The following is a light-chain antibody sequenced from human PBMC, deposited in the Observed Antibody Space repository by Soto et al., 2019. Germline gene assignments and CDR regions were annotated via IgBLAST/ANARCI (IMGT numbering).Light chain of an antibody. Sequence: EIVLTQSPGTLSLSPGESATLSCRASQSVNSRFLAWYQHKPGQAPRLLIYAAATRATGIPDRFSGSASGTEFALTISRLEPEVFVVYYCQQYGDSPPHTFGQGTKLEIK. CDR2: AAA. CDR3: QQYGDSPPHT. J-gene: IGKJ2*01. CDR1: QSVNSRF. V-gene: IGKV3-20*01.